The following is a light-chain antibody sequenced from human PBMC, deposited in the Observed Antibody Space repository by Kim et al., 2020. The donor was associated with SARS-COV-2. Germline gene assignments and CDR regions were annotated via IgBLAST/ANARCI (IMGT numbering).Light chain of an antibody. V-gene: IGKV3-15*01. J-gene: IGKJ4*01. CDR1: QRFSSN. Sequence: FPGAIVTPPCGASQRFSSNLACYQQKPGQAPRLLIYEVYNRATCIPDRFSGSGSGRQFTLTINSLQSEDFGIYYCLQYHNWPPLTFGGGTKVDIK. CDR2: EVY. CDR3: LQYHNWPPLT.